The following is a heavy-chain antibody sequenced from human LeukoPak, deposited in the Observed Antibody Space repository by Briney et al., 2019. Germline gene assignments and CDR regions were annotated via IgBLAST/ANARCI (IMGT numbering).Heavy chain of an antibody. D-gene: IGHD3-3*01. CDR3: ARDLTYYDFWSGYDNYFDY. CDR1: VFTFSSYL. Sequence: GGSLRLSCAASVFTFSSYLMSWVRQAPGKGVEWVAHIKQDGSEKYYVDSVKGRLTISRDNAKNSLYLQLNSLRAEDTAVYYCARDLTYYDFWSGYDNYFDYWGQGTLVTVSS. CDR2: IKQDGSEK. V-gene: IGHV3-7*01. J-gene: IGHJ4*02.